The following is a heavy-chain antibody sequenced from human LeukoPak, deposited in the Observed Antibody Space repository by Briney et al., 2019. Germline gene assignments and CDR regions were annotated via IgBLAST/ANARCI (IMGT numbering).Heavy chain of an antibody. CDR3: ARDFGEFDY. CDR2: IYSGGST. V-gene: IGHV3-66*01. Sequence: GGSLRLSCAASGFTFSSYWMSWVRQAPGKGLEWVSVIYSGGSTYYADSVKGRFTISRDNSKNTLYLQMNSLRAEDTAVYYCARDFGEFDYWGQGTLVTVSS. J-gene: IGHJ4*02. CDR1: GFTFSSYW. D-gene: IGHD3-10*01.